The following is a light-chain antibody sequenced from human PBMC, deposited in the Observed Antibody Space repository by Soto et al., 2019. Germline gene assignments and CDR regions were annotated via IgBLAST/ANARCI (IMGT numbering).Light chain of an antibody. CDR2: TAS. Sequence: DIQMTQSPSSVSASVGERVTISCRASQDIGSWLSWYQQSPGEATKLLIYTASSLASGVPSRFSGRGYGTDFNLTISSRQTEDVATYYCQQGNYVPQTFGKETKVEIK. V-gene: IGKV1-12*01. CDR1: QDIGSW. J-gene: IGKJ1*01. CDR3: QQGNYVPQT.